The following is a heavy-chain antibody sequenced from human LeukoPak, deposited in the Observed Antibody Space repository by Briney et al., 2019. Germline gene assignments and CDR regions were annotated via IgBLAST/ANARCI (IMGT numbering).Heavy chain of an antibody. CDR1: GGSISSSTYY. D-gene: IGHD6-19*01. CDR2: IYYSGYT. Sequence: PSETLSLTCTVSGGSISSSTYYWGWIRQPPGKGLEWIGSIYYSGYTYYNPSLKSRVTISVDTSKNQFSLKLSSVTAADTAVYYCARAVFGQWLIGALDYWGQGTLVTVSS. CDR3: ARAVFGQWLIGALDY. J-gene: IGHJ4*02. V-gene: IGHV4-39*07.